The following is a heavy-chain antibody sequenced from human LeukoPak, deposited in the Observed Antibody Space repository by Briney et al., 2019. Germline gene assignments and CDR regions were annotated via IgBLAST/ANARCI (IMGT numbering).Heavy chain of an antibody. D-gene: IGHD6-13*01. Sequence: SETLSLTCAVYGGSFSGYYWSWIRQPPGKGLEWIGYIYYSGSTNYNPSLKSRVTISVDTSKNQFSLKLSSVTAADTAVYYCARREGSSWFLNWFDPWGQGTLVTVSS. CDR1: GGSFSGYY. J-gene: IGHJ5*02. CDR3: ARREGSSWFLNWFDP. V-gene: IGHV4-34*01. CDR2: IYYSGST.